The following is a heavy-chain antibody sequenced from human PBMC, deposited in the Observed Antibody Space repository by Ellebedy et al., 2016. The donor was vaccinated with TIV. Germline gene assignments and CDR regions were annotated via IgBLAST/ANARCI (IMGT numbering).Heavy chain of an antibody. J-gene: IGHJ6*02. CDR1: GGTFTSYD. Sequence: AASVKVSCKASGGTFTSYDINWVRQATGQGLEWMGWMNPNSGNTGYAQKFQGRVTITRNTSISTAYMELSSLRSEDTAVYYCARSPLSSYVYSGCYMDVWGQGTTVTVSS. D-gene: IGHD5-12*01. V-gene: IGHV1-8*03. CDR3: ARSPLSSYVYSGCYMDV. CDR2: MNPNSGNT.